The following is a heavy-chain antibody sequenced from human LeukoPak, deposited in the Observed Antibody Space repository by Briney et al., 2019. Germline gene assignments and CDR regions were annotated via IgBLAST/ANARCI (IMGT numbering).Heavy chain of an antibody. CDR3: ARGDDSSGYSTFDI. V-gene: IGHV4-34*01. CDR2: INHSGST. CDR1: GGSFSGYY. J-gene: IGHJ3*02. D-gene: IGHD3-22*01. Sequence: SETLSLTCPVYGGSFSGYYWSWIRQPPGKGLEWIGEINHSGSTNYNPSLKSRVTISVDTSKNQFSLKLSSVTAADTAVYYCARGDDSSGYSTFDIWGQGTMVTVSS.